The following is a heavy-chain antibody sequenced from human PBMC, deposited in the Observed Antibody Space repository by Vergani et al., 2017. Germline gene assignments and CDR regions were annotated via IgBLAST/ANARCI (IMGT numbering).Heavy chain of an antibody. CDR3: ARWFGP. V-gene: IGHV4-59*01. CDR2: IYYSGNT. CDR1: GGSISSYY. J-gene: IGHJ5*02. Sequence: QVQLQESGPGLVKPSETLSLTCTVSGGSISSYYWSWIRQPPGKGLEWIGYIYYSGNTNYNPSLTSRVTISVDTSKNQFSLTLSSVTAADTAVYYCARWFGPWGEGTLVTVSS.